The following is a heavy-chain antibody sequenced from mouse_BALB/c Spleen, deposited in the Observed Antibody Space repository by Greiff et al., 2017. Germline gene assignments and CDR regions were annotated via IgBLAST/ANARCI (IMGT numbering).Heavy chain of an antibody. CDR2: ISSGSSTI. J-gene: IGHJ4*01. CDR1: GFTFSSFG. CDR3: ARRPYDYDWYAMDY. D-gene: IGHD2-4*01. Sequence: DVKLVESGGGLVQPGGSRKLSCAASGFTFSSFGMHWVRQAPEKGLEWVAYISSGSSTIYYADTVKGRFTISRDNPKNTLFLQMTSLRSEDTAMYYCARRPYDYDWYAMDYWGQGTSVTVSS. V-gene: IGHV5-17*02.